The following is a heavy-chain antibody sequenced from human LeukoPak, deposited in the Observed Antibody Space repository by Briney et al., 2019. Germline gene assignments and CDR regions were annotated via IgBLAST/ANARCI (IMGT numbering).Heavy chain of an antibody. CDR3: ASFHSSSYY. CDR2: ISAYNGNT. CDR1: GYIFTSYG. J-gene: IGHJ4*02. Sequence: ASVKVSCKASGYIFTSYGISWVRQAPGQGLEWIGWISAYNGNTNYAQKFQGRVTMTRDTSTSTVYMELSSLRSEDTAVYYCASFHSSSYYWGQGTLVTVSS. V-gene: IGHV1-18*01. D-gene: IGHD6-6*01.